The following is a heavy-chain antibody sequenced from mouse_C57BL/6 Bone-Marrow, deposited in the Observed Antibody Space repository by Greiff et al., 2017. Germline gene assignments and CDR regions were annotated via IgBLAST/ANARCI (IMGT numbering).Heavy chain of an antibody. D-gene: IGHD4-1*01. CDR1: GFTFSDYY. J-gene: IGHJ2*01. CDR2: INYDGSST. Sequence: EVHLVESEGGLVQPGSSMKLSCTASGFTFSDYYMAWVRQVPEKGLEWVANINYDGSSTYYLDSVKSRFIISRDNAKNILYLQMSSLKSEDTATYYCARANWEGGLFDYWGQGTTLTVSS. CDR3: ARANWEGGLFDY. V-gene: IGHV5-16*01.